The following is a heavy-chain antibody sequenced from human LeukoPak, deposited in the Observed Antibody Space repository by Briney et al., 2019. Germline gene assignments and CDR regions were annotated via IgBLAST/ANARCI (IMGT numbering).Heavy chain of an antibody. D-gene: IGHD3-22*01. CDR1: GYSFTSYW. V-gene: IGHV5-51*01. J-gene: IGHJ4*02. CDR3: ARQRRYYYDSSGYYAYYFDY. Sequence: GESLKISCKGSGYSFTSYWIGWVRQMPGKGLEWMGIIYPGDSDTRYSPSFQGQVTISADKSISTAYLQWSSLKASDTAMYYCARQRRYYYDSSGYYAYYFDYWGQGTLVTVSS. CDR2: IYPGDSDT.